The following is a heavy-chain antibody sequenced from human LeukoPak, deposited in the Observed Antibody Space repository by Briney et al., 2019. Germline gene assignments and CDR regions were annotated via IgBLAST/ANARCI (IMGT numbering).Heavy chain of an antibody. J-gene: IGHJ4*02. V-gene: IGHV4-34*01. D-gene: IGHD3-16*01. CDR2: INHSGST. Sequence: PSETLSLTCAVYGGSFSDYYWSWIRQPPGKGLEWIGEINHSGSTNYNPSLKSRVTISVDTSKNQFSLKLSSVIAADTAVYYCARVRVGVRDYWGQGTLVTVSS. CDR1: GGSFSDYY. CDR3: ARVRVGVRDY.